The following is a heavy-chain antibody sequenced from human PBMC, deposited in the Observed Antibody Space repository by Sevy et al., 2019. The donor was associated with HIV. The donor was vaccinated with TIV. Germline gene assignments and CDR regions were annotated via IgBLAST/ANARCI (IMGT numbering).Heavy chain of an antibody. J-gene: IGHJ4*02. CDR1: GFTFSDHY. V-gene: IGHV3-72*01. Sequence: GGSLRLSCAASGFTFSDHYTEWVRQAPGKGLEWVGRTRNKADSYTTEYAASVRGRFTISRDDSKNSLYLQMNSLKTEDTAVYYCATHAGIAAAGRVFDYWGQGTLVTVSS. D-gene: IGHD6-13*01. CDR3: ATHAGIAAAGRVFDY. CDR2: TRNKADSYTT.